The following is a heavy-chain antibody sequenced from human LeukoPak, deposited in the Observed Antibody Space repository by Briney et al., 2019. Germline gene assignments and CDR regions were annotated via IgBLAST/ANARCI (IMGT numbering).Heavy chain of an antibody. J-gene: IGHJ5*02. CDR3: ASSGSNWFDP. CDR1: GGSISSSSYY. V-gene: IGHV4-39*01. Sequence: PSETLSLTCTVSGGSISSSSYYWGWIRQPPGKGLEWIGSIYYSGSTYYNPSLKSRVTISVDTSKNQFSLKLSSVTAADTAVYYCASSGSNWFDPWGQGALVTVSS. D-gene: IGHD6-25*01. CDR2: IYYSGST.